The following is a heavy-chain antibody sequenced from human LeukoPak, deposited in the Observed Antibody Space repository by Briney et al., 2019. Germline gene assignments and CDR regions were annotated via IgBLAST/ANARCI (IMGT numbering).Heavy chain of an antibody. D-gene: IGHD2-15*01. CDR3: AREVVAPYGGFDY. CDR1: GFTVSSNY. CDR2: IYSGGST. Sequence: PGGSLRLSCAASGFTVSSNYMSWVRQAPGKGLEWVSVIYSGGSTYYADSVKGRFTISRDNSKNTLYLQMNSLRAEDTAVYYCAREVVAPYGGFDYWGQGTLVTVSS. V-gene: IGHV3-66*01. J-gene: IGHJ4*02.